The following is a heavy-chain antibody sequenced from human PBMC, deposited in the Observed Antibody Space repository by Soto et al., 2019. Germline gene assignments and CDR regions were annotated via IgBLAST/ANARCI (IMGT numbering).Heavy chain of an antibody. J-gene: IGHJ4*02. CDR2: ISSSGGSI. CDR1: GFTFSSYE. D-gene: IGHD3-9*01. Sequence: GGSLRLSCAASGFTFSSYEMNWVRQAPGKGLEWVSYISSSGGSIYYADSVKGRFTISRDNAKRSLYLEINSLRAEDTAVYYCARAPFLTGYLDYWGQGTLVTVSS. CDR3: ARAPFLTGYLDY. V-gene: IGHV3-48*03.